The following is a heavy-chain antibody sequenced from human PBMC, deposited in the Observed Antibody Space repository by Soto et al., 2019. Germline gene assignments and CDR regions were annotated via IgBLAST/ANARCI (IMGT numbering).Heavy chain of an antibody. J-gene: IGHJ3*02. V-gene: IGHV3-23*01. Sequence: GGSLRLSCAASGFTFDNYGMSWVRQAPGKGLEWVSSVSGSGGSTYYAASVKGRFTISRENAKNTMYLQMNSLRAVDTAVYFCSSTCLGCSGGSCYSAYDFDIWGQGTMVTVSS. CDR1: GFTFDNYG. CDR3: SSTCLGCSGGSCYSAYDFDI. D-gene: IGHD2-15*01. CDR2: VSGSGGST.